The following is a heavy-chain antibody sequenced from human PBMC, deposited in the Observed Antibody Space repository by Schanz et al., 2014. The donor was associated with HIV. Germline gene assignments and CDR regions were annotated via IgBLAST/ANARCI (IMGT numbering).Heavy chain of an antibody. CDR3: ARESASLSTGFDY. Sequence: EVQLVESGGGLVQPGGSLRLSCAASGFTFSSSWMHWVRQAPGKGLVWVSRINSDGSITTYVDSVKGRFTISRDNAKNTLYLQMNSLRAEDTAVYYCARESASLSTGFDYWGQGTLVTVSS. D-gene: IGHD2-2*01. V-gene: IGHV3-74*01. J-gene: IGHJ4*02. CDR2: INSDGSIT. CDR1: GFTFSSSW.